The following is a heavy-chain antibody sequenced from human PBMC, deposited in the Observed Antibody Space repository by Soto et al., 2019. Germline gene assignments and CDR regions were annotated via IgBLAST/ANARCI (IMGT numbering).Heavy chain of an antibody. CDR3: GRDPKGSGWINVFDI. CDR1: GDSVSSNIGA. CDR2: TYYRSKWYN. Sequence: SQTLSLTYAISGDSVSSNIGAWNWIRQSPSRGLEWLGRTYYRSKWYNDYAESVKGRVFINPDTSKNQFSLQLNSVTPEDPAVFYCGRDPKGSGWINVFDIGSKGTLVTVSS. J-gene: IGHJ3*02. V-gene: IGHV6-1*01. D-gene: IGHD6-19*01.